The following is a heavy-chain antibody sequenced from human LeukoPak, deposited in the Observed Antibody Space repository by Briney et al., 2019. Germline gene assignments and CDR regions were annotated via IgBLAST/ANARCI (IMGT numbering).Heavy chain of an antibody. Sequence: AGGSLRLSCAASGFTFDDYAMHWVRQAPGKGLEWVSGISWNSCSIGYADSVKGRFTISRDNAKNSLYLQMNSLRAEDTAVYYCARGDNYYDSSGYLLWGQGTLVTVSS. D-gene: IGHD3-22*01. J-gene: IGHJ4*02. CDR3: ARGDNYYDSSGYLL. CDR2: ISWNSCSI. V-gene: IGHV3-9*01. CDR1: GFTFDDYA.